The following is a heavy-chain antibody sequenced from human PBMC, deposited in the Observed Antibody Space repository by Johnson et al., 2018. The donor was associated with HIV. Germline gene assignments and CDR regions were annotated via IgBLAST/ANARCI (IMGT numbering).Heavy chain of an antibody. V-gene: IGHV3-7*01. CDR3: ASGVVTLGVDI. CDR2: IKEDGSEK. CDR1: GFTFSSYW. D-gene: IGHD3-3*01. J-gene: IGHJ3*02. Sequence: VQLVESGGGVVQPGRSLRLSCAASGFTFSSYWMSWVRQAPGKGLEWVANIKEDGSEKYYVDSVKGRLTISRDNAKNSLYLQMNSLRAEDTAVYYCASGVVTLGVDIWGQGTMVTVSS.